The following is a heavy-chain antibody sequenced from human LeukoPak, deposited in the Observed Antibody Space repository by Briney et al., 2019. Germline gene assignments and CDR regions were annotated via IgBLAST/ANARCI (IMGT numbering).Heavy chain of an antibody. J-gene: IGHJ3*02. CDR3: AKGVDDFWSGYPAGDAFDI. CDR1: GFTFSSYA. CDR2: ISGSGGST. Sequence: GGSLRLSCAASGFTFSSYAMSWVRQAPGKGLEWVSAISGSGGSTYYADSVKGRFTISRDNSKNTLYLQMNSLRAEDTAVYYCAKGVDDFWSGYPAGDAFDIWGQGTMVTVSS. V-gene: IGHV3-23*01. D-gene: IGHD3-3*01.